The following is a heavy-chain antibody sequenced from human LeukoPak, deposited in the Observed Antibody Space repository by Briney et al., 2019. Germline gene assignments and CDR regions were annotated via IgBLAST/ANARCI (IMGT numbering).Heavy chain of an antibody. D-gene: IGHD3-16*01. J-gene: IGHJ6*02. CDR1: VFTFSDYN. CDR3: ARSIGLTGGGVDV. CDR2: ITNGGSTI. Sequence: GGSLRLSCAASVFTFSDYNMDCVPHAPGEGREWVSYITNGGSTIHHADSVKGRFTISRDNAKKTLYLQTNSLRAEDTAVYYCARSIGLTGGGVDVWGQGNTVTVSS. V-gene: IGHV3-11*01.